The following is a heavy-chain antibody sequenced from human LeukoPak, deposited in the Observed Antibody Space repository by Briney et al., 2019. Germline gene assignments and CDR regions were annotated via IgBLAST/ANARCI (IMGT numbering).Heavy chain of an antibody. J-gene: IGHJ3*02. V-gene: IGHV4-39*01. CDR3: ARPSTIHGAFDI. CDR2: IYYSGST. CDR1: GGSISSSSYY. Sequence: SETLSLTCSVSGGSISSSSYYWGWIRQPPGEGLEWIGSIYYSGSTYYSPSLKSRVTISVDTSKSQFSLNLSSVTAADTAVYYCARPSTIHGAFDIWGQGTMVTVSS. D-gene: IGHD5/OR15-5a*01.